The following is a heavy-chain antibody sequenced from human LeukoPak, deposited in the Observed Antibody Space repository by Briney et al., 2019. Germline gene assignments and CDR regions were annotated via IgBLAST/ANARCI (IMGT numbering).Heavy chain of an antibody. V-gene: IGHV3-23*01. CDR2: ISRSGST. CDR3: AKGGYFDFEN. D-gene: IGHD3-9*01. CDR1: GFTFSTYD. J-gene: IGHJ3*01. Sequence: GGSLRLSCSASGFTFSTYDMQWVRQAPGMGLEWVSGISRSGSTYYTDSVKGRFTISRDNPKHTLDLQMNSLRAEDTAVYYCAKGGYFDFENWGQGTRVTVSS.